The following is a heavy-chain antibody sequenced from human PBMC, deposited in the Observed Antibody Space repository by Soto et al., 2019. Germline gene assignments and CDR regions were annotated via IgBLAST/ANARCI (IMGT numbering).Heavy chain of an antibody. CDR1: GFTFSSYA. D-gene: IGHD3-22*01. J-gene: IGHJ3*02. Sequence: EVQLLESGGGLVQPGGSLRLSCAASGFTFSSYAMSWVRQAPGKGLEWVSAISGSGGSTYYADSVKGRFTISRDNSKNTLFRHMNSRRADDTAVYYCAKFLRITMTPVSDDTFDICGQGTMVTVS. CDR3: AKFLRITMTPVSDDTFDI. V-gene: IGHV3-23*01. CDR2: ISGSGGST.